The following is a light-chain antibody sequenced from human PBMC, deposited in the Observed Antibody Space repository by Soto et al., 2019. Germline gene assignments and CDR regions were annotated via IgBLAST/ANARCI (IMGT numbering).Light chain of an antibody. CDR3: QQYNNWPTLT. CDR2: GAS. V-gene: IGKV3-15*01. CDR1: QSVSSN. Sequence: EIVMTQSPATLSVSPGERATLSCRASQSVSSNLAWYQQKPGQAPRLLIYGASTRATGIPDRFSGSGSGTEFTLIISSLQSEDFAVYYCQQYNNWPTLTFGGGTKVEIK. J-gene: IGKJ4*01.